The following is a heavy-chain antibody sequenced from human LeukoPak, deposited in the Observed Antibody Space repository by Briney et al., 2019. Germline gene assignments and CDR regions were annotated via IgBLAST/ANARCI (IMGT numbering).Heavy chain of an antibody. D-gene: IGHD3-10*01. CDR2: IYTSGST. V-gene: IGHV4-4*07. J-gene: IGHJ4*02. CDR3: ARDAAYASGSYRFDY. CDR1: GGSISSYY. Sequence: SETLSLTCTVSGGSISSYYWSWIRQPAGKGLEWIGRIYTSGSTNYNPSLKSRVTMSVDTSKNQFSLKLSSVAAADTAVYYCARDAAYASGSYRFDYWGQGTLVTVSS.